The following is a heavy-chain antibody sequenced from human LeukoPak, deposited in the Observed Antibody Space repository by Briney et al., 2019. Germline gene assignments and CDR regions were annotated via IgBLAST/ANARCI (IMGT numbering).Heavy chain of an antibody. CDR3: ARDLTLGYCSSTSCLSPYYYYGMDV. Sequence: GGSLRLSCAASGFTFSSYSMNRVRQAPGKGLEWVSSISSSSSYIYYADSVKGRFTISRDNAKNSLYLQMNSLRAEDTAVYYCARDLTLGYCSSTSCLSPYYYYGMDVWGQGTTVTVSS. V-gene: IGHV3-21*01. CDR2: ISSSSSYI. CDR1: GFTFSSYS. D-gene: IGHD2-2*01. J-gene: IGHJ6*02.